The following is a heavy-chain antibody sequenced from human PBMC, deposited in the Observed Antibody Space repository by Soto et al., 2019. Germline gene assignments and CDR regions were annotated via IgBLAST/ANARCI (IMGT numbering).Heavy chain of an antibody. Sequence: GGSLRLSCAASGFTFSSYWMSWVRQAPGKGLEWVANIKQDGSEKYYVDSVKGRFTISRDNAKNSLYLQMNSLRAEDTALYYCATYSSSTSRNYYYYGMDVWGQGTTVTVSS. V-gene: IGHV3-7*05. CDR2: IKQDGSEK. J-gene: IGHJ6*02. CDR3: ATYSSSTSRNYYYYGMDV. CDR1: GFTFSSYW. D-gene: IGHD6-13*01.